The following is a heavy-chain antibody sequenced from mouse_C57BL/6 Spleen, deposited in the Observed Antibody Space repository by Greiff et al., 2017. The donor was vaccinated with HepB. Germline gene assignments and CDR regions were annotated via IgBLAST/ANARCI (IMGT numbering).Heavy chain of an antibody. J-gene: IGHJ1*03. CDR3: ARACDYYGSSYSWYFDV. CDR1: GYTFTDYN. V-gene: IGHV1-18*01. Sequence: EVQLQQSGPELVKPGASVKIPCKASGYTFTDYNMDWVKQSHGKSLEWIGDINPNNGGTIYNQKFKGKATLTVDKSSSTAYMELRSLTSEDTAVYYCARACDYYGSSYSWYFDVWGTGTTVTVSS. CDR2: INPNNGGT. D-gene: IGHD1-1*01.